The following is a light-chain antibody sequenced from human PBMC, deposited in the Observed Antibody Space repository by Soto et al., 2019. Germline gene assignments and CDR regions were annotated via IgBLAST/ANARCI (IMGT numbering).Light chain of an antibody. CDR1: ESIRRW. V-gene: IGKV1-5*03. J-gene: IGKJ3*01. CDR3: QQYNSYPIFT. CDR2: KAS. Sequence: DIQMTQSPSTLSASPGERAILTRRASESIRRWLAWYQQKPGKAPELLISKASTLESGVPSRFSGSGSGTEFTLTISSLQHDDFATYYCQQYNSYPIFTFGHGTKVDVK.